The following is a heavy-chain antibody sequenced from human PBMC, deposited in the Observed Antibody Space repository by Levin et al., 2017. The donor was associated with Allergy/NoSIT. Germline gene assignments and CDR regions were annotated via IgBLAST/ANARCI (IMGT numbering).Heavy chain of an antibody. D-gene: IGHD3-16*02. CDR2: IERDGSET. V-gene: IGHV3-7*01. J-gene: IGHJ6*02. CDR1: GFTFTSFW. Sequence: GGSLRLSFTASGFTFTSFWMAWVRQAPGKGPEWVANIERDGSETYYVDSVKGRFTISRDNGKNSVYLQMNSLRVDDTAVYYCAREEGWGYHYGMDVWGQGTTVSVSS. CDR3: AREEGWGYHYGMDV.